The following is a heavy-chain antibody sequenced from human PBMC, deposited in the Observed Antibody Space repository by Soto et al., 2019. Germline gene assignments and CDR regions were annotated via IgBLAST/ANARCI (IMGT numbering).Heavy chain of an antibody. V-gene: IGHV3-23*01. Sequence: LSCAASGFTFSSYAMSWVRQAPGKGLEWVSVISGSGGSTYYADSVKGRFIISRDNSKNSLYPERNSRRAVHTAVRYCPRRSSGWYVEYWGQGTLVTVSA. CDR2: ISGSGGST. D-gene: IGHD6-19*01. J-gene: IGHJ4*02. CDR3: PRRSSGWYVEY. CDR1: GFTFSSYA.